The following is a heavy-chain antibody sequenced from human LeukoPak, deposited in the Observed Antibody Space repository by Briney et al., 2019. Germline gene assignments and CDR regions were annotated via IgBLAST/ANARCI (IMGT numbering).Heavy chain of an antibody. CDR1: GFTFTTYW. V-gene: IGHV3-7*03. CDR2: IKQDGTEK. J-gene: IGHJ4*02. D-gene: IGHD3-22*01. Sequence: GGSLRLSCAASGFTFTTYWMSWVRQAPGKGLEWVANIKQDGTEKYYVDSVKGRSTISRDNAKNSLYLQMNSLRAEDTAFYYCARGLMGGYPYFENWGQGTLVTVSS. CDR3: ARGLMGGYPYFEN.